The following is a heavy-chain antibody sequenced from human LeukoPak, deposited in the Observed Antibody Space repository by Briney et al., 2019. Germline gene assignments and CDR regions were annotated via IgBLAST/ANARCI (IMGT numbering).Heavy chain of an antibody. Sequence: PSETLSLTCAVYGGSVSGYYWTWIRQSPEKGLEWIGEINHSGRSNYNPSLKSRATISLDTSRNQFSLKLRSVTAADTAVYYCARNPPTVTTIFGFWGQGTLVTVSS. D-gene: IGHD4-17*01. V-gene: IGHV4-34*01. J-gene: IGHJ4*02. CDR2: INHSGRS. CDR3: ARNPPTVTTIFGF. CDR1: GGSVSGYY.